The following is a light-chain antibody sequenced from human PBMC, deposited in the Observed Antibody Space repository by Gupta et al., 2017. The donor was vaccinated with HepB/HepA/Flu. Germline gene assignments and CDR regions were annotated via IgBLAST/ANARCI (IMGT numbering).Light chain of an antibody. CDR2: GKN. CDR3: NSQESSSDHVVV. V-gene: IGLV3-19*01. J-gene: IGLJ2*01. Sequence: SSELTHAPPVSVALVQTVRITCQGDSLRNCYASWYQQKPGRAPHLIIYGKNKRPSGSPDRFSGSTSGDTAALTITGAQAEEEADYYCNSQESSSDHVVVFGGGTKVTVL. CDR1: SLRNCY.